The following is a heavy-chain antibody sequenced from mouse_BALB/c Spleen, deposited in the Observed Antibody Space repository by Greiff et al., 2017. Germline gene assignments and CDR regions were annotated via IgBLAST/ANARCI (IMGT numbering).Heavy chain of an antibody. D-gene: IGHD1-1*01. CDR2: IYPGSGNT. J-gene: IGHJ4*01. Sequence: QVQLQQSGAELARPGASVKLSCKASGYTFTDYYINWVKQRTGQGLEWIGEIYPGSGNTYYNEKFKGKATLTADKSSSTAYMQRSSLTSEDSAVYFCAKPYYDYAVDYWGQGTSVTVSS. CDR3: AKPYYDYAVDY. V-gene: IGHV1-77*01. CDR1: GYTFTDYY.